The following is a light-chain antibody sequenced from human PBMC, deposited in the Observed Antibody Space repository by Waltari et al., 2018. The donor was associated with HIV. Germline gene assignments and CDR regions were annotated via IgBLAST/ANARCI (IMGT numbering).Light chain of an antibody. J-gene: IGKJ2*01. CDR2: GTF. CDR1: QSINGD. Sequence: DIEMTQAPSSISASLGDRVIITCRASQSINGDLAWYQVKPGQAPRLLIFGTFRLESGVPSRFSGSGSDTNFTRTIRRLQFEDFASYFCQQANNFPHTFGQGTTLELK. CDR3: QQANNFPHT. V-gene: IGKV1-12*01.